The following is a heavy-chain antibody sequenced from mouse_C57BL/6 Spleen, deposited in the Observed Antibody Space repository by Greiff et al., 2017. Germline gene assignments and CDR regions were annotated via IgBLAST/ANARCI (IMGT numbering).Heavy chain of an antibody. V-gene: IGHV1-82*01. CDR2: LYPGEGDT. Sequence: QVRLKESEPELVKPGASGKFSCKASVYAFSSSGINGGKQRPGRGLGWIGRLYPGEGDTTYNGKFKGKATLTADKSSSTAYMQLSSLTSEDSAVYFCARRGNYDYGYWYFDVWGTGTTVTVSS. CDR1: VYAFSSSG. J-gene: IGHJ1*03. D-gene: IGHD2-4*01. CDR3: ARRGNYDYGYWYFDV.